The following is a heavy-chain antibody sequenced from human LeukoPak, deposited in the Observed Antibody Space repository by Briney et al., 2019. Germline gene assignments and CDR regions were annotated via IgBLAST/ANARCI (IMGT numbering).Heavy chain of an antibody. CDR2: IYYSGST. V-gene: IGHV4-39*01. Sequence: SETLSLTCTVSGGSISSYYWGWIRQPPGKGLEWIGSIYYSGSTYYNPSLKSRVTISVDTSKNQFSLKLSSVTAADTAVYYCARNLLWFGETYFDYWGQGTLVTVSS. CDR1: GGSISSYY. CDR3: ARNLLWFGETYFDY. J-gene: IGHJ4*02. D-gene: IGHD3-10*01.